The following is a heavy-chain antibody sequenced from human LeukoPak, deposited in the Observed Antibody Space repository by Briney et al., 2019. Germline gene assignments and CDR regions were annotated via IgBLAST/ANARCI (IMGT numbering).Heavy chain of an antibody. D-gene: IGHD3-3*01. CDR3: TRDRPTGASRVFVVQ. V-gene: IGHV3-21*01. J-gene: IGHJ4*02. Sequence: KPGGSLRLSCTASGFTFSSYAMTWVRQAPWKGLEWVSSMSSGSRYIYYADSVRGRFTISRDNAKNSLFLVMNSLRAEDTAIYYCTRDRPTGASRVFVVQWGQGTLVTVSS. CDR1: GFTFSSYA. CDR2: MSSGSRYI.